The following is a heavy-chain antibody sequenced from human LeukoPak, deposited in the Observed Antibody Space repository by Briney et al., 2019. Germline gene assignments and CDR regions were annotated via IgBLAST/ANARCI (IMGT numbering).Heavy chain of an antibody. CDR2: ICGGGGSK. CDR3: GKERDYYESSGYCNGGFDL. D-gene: IGHD3-22*01. J-gene: IGHJ5*02. Sequence: PGGSLRLSCAASGFTFSSYAMSWVRQAPGKGLEWVSAICGGGGSKYYADSVKGRFTISRDNSKNTLYLQMNSLRAEDTALYYCGKERDYYESSGYCNGGFDLWGQGTVDSVSS. CDR1: GFTFSSYA. V-gene: IGHV3-23*01.